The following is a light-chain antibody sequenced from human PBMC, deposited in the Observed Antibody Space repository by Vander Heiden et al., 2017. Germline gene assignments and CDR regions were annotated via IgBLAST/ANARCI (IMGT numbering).Light chain of an antibody. CDR3: SSYTSSSTLYV. CDR2: EVS. J-gene: IGLJ1*01. V-gene: IGLV2-14*01. Sequence: QSALTQPASVSGSPGQSITIPCTGTSSDVGGYNYVSWYQQHPGKAPKLMIYEVSDRPSGVSNRFSGSKSANTASLTISGLQAEDEADYYCSSYTSSSTLYVFGTGTSVTVL. CDR1: SSDVGGYNY.